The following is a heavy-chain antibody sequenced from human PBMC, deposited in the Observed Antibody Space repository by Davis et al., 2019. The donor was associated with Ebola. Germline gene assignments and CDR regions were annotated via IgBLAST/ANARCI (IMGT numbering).Heavy chain of an antibody. V-gene: IGHV3-13*01. Sequence: PGGSLRLSCAASGFTFSSYDMHWVRQATGKGLEWVSAIGTAGDTYYPGSVKGRFTISRENAKNSLYLQMNSLRAGDTAVYYCARSRMVQGVIIYGMDVWGQGTTVTVSS. CDR2: IGTAGDT. J-gene: IGHJ6*02. CDR3: ARSRMVQGVIIYGMDV. D-gene: IGHD3-10*01. CDR1: GFTFSSYD.